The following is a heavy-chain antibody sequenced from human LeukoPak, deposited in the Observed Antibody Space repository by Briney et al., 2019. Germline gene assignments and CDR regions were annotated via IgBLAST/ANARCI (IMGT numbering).Heavy chain of an antibody. Sequence: PSETLSLTCTVSGGSISSYYWSWIRLPPGKGLEWIGYLSKSGNTNYSPSLKSRVTIFGDTSKNQFFLKLSSVTAADTAVYYCARARYVNSFYAFDIWGQGTLVSVSS. CDR2: LSKSGNT. CDR1: GGSISSYY. V-gene: IGHV4-59*01. D-gene: IGHD3-9*01. J-gene: IGHJ3*02. CDR3: ARARYVNSFYAFDI.